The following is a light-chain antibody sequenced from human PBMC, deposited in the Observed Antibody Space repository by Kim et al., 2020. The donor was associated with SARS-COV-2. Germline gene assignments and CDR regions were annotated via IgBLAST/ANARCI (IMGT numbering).Light chain of an antibody. CDR2: DVS. CDR1: SSGVGGYNY. J-gene: IGLJ2*01. Sequence: GQSIAISCTGTSSGVGGYNYVSWYQQRPGKAPKLMIYDVSSRPSGVSTRFSGSKSGTTASLTISGLQAEDEADYYCSSYSSTTPVVFGGGTQLTVL. CDR3: SSYSSTTPVV. V-gene: IGLV2-14*03.